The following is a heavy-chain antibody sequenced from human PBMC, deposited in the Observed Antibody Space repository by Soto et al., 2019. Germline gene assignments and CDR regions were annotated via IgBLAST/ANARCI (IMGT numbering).Heavy chain of an antibody. D-gene: IGHD2-21*01. V-gene: IGHV4-59*01. CDR2: TSYTGTT. CDR3: ARDMHAGFTHYLDP. CDR1: GGSITSYH. Sequence: PALTCIVCGGSITSYHGSCIRQLREKGLQGIAYTSYTGTTNDNTSFQSRVTIAIDTSKNQLSRKMTSTTAADTAVYYCARDMHAGFTHYLDPWGQGTGVTV. J-gene: IGHJ5*02.